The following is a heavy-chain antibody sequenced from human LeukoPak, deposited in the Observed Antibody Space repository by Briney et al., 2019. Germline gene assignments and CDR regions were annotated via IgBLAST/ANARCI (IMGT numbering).Heavy chain of an antibody. Sequence: GGSLRLSCAASGFTFRSTAMSWVRQAPGKGLECVSGISWNSGSIGYADSVKGRFTISRDNAKNSLYLQMNSLRVEDTAVYYCARGGIASPGKTSLWDWGQGTLVTVSS. V-gene: IGHV3-20*04. CDR1: GFTFRSTA. J-gene: IGHJ4*02. CDR3: ARGGIASPGKTSLWD. CDR2: ISWNSGSI. D-gene: IGHD6-13*01.